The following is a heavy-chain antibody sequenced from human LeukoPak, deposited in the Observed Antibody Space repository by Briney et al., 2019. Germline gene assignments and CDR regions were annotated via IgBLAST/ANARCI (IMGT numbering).Heavy chain of an antibody. D-gene: IGHD6-19*01. V-gene: IGHV3-7*01. CDR1: GFTFSNYW. CDR3: ARYGDNSGWYGSAYFDY. J-gene: IGHJ4*02. Sequence: GGFLRLSCSACGFTFSNYWMIWVRQAPGKGLEWVANIKQDGGDEVYADSVKGRFTISRDNARNSLYLQMNSLRAEDTAVYYCARYGDNSGWYGSAYFDYWGQGTLVTVSS. CDR2: IKQDGGDE.